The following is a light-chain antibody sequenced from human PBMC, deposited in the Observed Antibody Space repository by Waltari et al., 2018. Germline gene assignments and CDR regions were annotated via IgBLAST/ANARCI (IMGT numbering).Light chain of an antibody. J-gene: IGLJ3*02. CDR1: SNDVGAYDC. Sequence: QSALTQPASVSGSPGQSITISCTGTSNDVGAYDCVSWYQHHPGKVPQLLIYDVHNRPSGASDRFSGSKSGNTASLTISGLQAGDEADYYRASKTNNAAVLFGGGTKVTVL. CDR2: DVH. V-gene: IGLV2-14*03. CDR3: ASKTNNAAVL.